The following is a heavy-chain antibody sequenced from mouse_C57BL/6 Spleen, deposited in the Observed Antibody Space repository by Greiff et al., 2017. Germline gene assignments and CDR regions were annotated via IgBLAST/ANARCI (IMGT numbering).Heavy chain of an antibody. Sequence: EVQLQQSGPVLVKPGASVKMSCKASGYTFTDYYMNWVKQSHGKSLEWIGVINPYNGGTSYNQKFKGKATLTVDKSSSTAYMELNSLTSEDSAVYYCARSRNWEGVDYWGQGTTLTVSS. CDR3: ARSRNWEGVDY. J-gene: IGHJ2*01. V-gene: IGHV1-19*01. D-gene: IGHD4-1*01. CDR2: INPYNGGT. CDR1: GYTFTDYY.